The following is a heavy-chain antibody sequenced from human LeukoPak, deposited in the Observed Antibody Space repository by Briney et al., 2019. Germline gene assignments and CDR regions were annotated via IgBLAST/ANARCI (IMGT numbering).Heavy chain of an antibody. CDR2: IIPILGIA. CDR3: ARDTKEPLLAYKEHRDHYYYGMDV. Sequence: ASVKVSCKASGGTFSSYAISWVRQAPGQGLEWMGRIIPILGIANYAQKFQGRVTITADKSTSTAYMELSSLRSEDTAVYYCARDTKEPLLAYKEHRDHYYYGMDVWGQGTTVTVSS. J-gene: IGHJ6*02. V-gene: IGHV1-69*04. CDR1: GGTFSSYA. D-gene: IGHD1-14*01.